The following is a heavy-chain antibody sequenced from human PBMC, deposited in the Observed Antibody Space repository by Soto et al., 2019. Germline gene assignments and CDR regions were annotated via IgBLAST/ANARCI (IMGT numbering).Heavy chain of an antibody. J-gene: IGHJ4*02. V-gene: IGHV3-23*01. CDR2: ISGSGGST. CDR3: AKDLNGFFGVVIGPFHY. CDR1: GFTFSSYA. Sequence: GGSLRLSCAASGFTFSSYAMSWVRQAPGKGLEWVSAISGSGGSTYYADSVKGRFTISRDNSKNTLYLQMNSLRAEDTAVYYCAKDLNGFFGVVIGPFHYRGKGTLVTVSS. D-gene: IGHD3-3*01.